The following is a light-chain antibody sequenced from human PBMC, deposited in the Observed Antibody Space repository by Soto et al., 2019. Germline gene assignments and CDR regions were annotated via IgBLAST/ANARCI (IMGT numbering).Light chain of an antibody. CDR1: NIGRKS. J-gene: IGLJ7*01. CDR2: DNS. CDR3: QVWDSSSDLAV. V-gene: IGLV3-21*02. Sequence: SYELTQPPSMSVAPGQTARITCGGNNIGRKSVHWYQQKPGQAPVLVVSDNSDRPSGIPERFSGSNSGNTATLTIGRVEAGDEADYYCQVWDSSSDLAVFGGGTQLTVL.